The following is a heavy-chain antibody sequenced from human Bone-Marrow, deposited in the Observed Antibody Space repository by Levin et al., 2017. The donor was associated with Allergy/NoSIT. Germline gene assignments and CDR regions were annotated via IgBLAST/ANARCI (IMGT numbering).Heavy chain of an antibody. CDR1: GFRFSDYW. D-gene: IGHD3-22*01. V-gene: IGHV3-7*01. CDR2: IKQDGSER. Sequence: GGSLRLSCAASGFRFSDYWMSWVRQAPGKGLEWLANIKQDGSERYYVDSVKGRFTISRDNAKNSLYLQMNSLRAEDTALYYCASSHESSGNDWGQGTLVTVSS. CDR3: ASSHESSGND. J-gene: IGHJ4*02.